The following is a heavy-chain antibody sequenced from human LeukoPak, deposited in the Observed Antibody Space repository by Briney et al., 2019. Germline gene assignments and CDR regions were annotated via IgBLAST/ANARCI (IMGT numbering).Heavy chain of an antibody. D-gene: IGHD3-22*01. J-gene: IGHJ4*02. CDR3: AKQPPLSYYYDSSGYI. CDR1: GFTFSSYA. Sequence: GGSLRLSCAASGFTFSSYAMSWVRQAPGKGLEWVSAISGSGGSTYYADSVKGRFTISRDNSKNTLYLQMNSLRAEDTAVYYCAKQPPLSYYYDSSGYIWGQGTLVTVSS. V-gene: IGHV3-23*01. CDR2: ISGSGGST.